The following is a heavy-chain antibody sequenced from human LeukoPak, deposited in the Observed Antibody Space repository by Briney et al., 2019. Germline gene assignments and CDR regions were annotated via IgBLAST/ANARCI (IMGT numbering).Heavy chain of an antibody. CDR1: GFTFSNAW. Sequence: GGSLRLSCAASGFTFSNAWMSWVRQAPGKGLEWVGRIKSKTDGGTTDYAAPVKGRFTISRDDSKNTLYLEMNSLRAEDTAVYYCAKDLEIQNEQWLVRDKYYYYGMDVWGQGTTVTVSS. D-gene: IGHD6-19*01. CDR2: IKSKTDGGTT. CDR3: AKDLEIQNEQWLVRDKYYYYGMDV. V-gene: IGHV3-15*01. J-gene: IGHJ6*02.